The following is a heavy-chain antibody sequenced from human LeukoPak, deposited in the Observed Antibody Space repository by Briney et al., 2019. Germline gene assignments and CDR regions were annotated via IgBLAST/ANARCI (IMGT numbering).Heavy chain of an antibody. D-gene: IGHD1-14*01. Sequence: PSETLSLTCTVSGGSISSGSYYWSWIRQPAGKGLEWIGRIYTSGSTNYNPSLKSRVTISVDTSKNQFSLKLSSVTAADTAVYYCARGNRPVVSYLDYWGQGTLVTVSS. CDR3: ARGNRPVVSYLDY. J-gene: IGHJ4*02. CDR2: IYTSGST. V-gene: IGHV4-61*02. CDR1: GGSISSGSYY.